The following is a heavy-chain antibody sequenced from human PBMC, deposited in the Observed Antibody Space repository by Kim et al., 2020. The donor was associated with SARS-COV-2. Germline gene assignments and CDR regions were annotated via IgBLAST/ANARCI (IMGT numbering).Heavy chain of an antibody. V-gene: IGHV4-59*01. D-gene: IGHD3-16*01. CDR1: GGSISSYY. Sequence: SETLSLTCTVSGGSISSYYWSWIRQPPGKGLEWIGYIYYSGSTNYNPSLKSRVTISVDTSKNQFSLKLSSVTAADTAVYYCARDLIGSRKLRLGETHPDPYYYYGMDVWGQGTTVTVSS. J-gene: IGHJ6*02. CDR2: IYYSGST. CDR3: ARDLIGSRKLRLGETHPDPYYYYGMDV.